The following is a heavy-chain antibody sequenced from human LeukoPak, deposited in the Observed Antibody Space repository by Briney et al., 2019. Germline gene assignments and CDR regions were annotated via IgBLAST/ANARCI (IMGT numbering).Heavy chain of an antibody. CDR2: INPNSGGT. J-gene: IGHJ6*02. CDR3: ARDGGYCSGGSCYSSPVPYYYYGMDV. D-gene: IGHD2-15*01. CDR1: GYTFTGYY. V-gene: IGHV1-2*02. Sequence: ASVKVSCKASGYTFTGYYMHWVRQAPGQGLEWMGWINPNSGGTNCAQKFQGRVTMTRDTSIGTAYMELSRLRSDDTAVYYCARDGGYCSGGSCYSSPVPYYYYGMDVWGQGTTVTVSS.